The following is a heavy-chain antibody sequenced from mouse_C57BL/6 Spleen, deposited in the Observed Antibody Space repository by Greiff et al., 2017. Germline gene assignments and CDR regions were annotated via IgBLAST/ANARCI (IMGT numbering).Heavy chain of an antibody. CDR2: IYPGSGNT. D-gene: IGHD4-1*01. CDR3: AGNWDDFDY. J-gene: IGHJ2*01. CDR1: GYTFTDYY. Sequence: QVQLQQSGAELVRPGASVKLSCKASGYTFTDYYINWVKQRPGQGLEWIARIYPGSGNTYYNEKFKGKATLTAEKSSSTAYMQLSSLTSEDSAVYFCAGNWDDFDYWGQGTTLTVSS. V-gene: IGHV1-76*01.